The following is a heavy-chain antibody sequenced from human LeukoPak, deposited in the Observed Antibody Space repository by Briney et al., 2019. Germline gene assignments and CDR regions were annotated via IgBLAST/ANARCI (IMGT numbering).Heavy chain of an antibody. D-gene: IGHD5-18*01. Sequence: GGSLRLSCAASGFTFSSYGMHWVRQAPGKGLEWVAFIRYDGSNKYYADSVKGRFTISRDNSKNTLYLQMNSLRAEDTAVYYCAKDKMGGYSYGGGGIDYWGQGTLVTVSS. CDR1: GFTFSSYG. CDR3: AKDKMGGYSYGGGGIDY. J-gene: IGHJ4*02. CDR2: IRYDGSNK. V-gene: IGHV3-30*02.